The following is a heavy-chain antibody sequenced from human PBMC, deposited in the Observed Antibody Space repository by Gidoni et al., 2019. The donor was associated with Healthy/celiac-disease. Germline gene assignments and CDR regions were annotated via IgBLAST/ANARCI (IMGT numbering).Heavy chain of an antibody. CDR2: IYYSGST. J-gene: IGHJ5*02. D-gene: IGHD6-13*01. CDR1: GGSISSYY. Sequence: QVQLQESGPGLVKPSETLSLTCTVSGGSISSYYWSWIRPPPGKGLECIGYIYYSGSTNYNPSLKSRVTISVDTSKNQFSLKLSSVTAADTAVYYCARLVAAAGTYWFDPWGQGTLVTVSS. CDR3: ARLVAAAGTYWFDP. V-gene: IGHV4-59*01.